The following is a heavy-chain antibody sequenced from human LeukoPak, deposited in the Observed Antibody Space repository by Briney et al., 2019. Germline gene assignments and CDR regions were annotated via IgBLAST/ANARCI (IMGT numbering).Heavy chain of an antibody. CDR2: IYSGGST. Sequence: QPGGSLRLSCAASGFTVSSNYMSWVRQAPGKGLEWVSVIYSGGSTYYADSVKGRFTISRDNSKNTLYLQMNSLRAEDTAVYYCAIGSGGGSGSYYKGFDYWGQGTLVTVSS. CDR1: GFTVSSNY. D-gene: IGHD3-10*01. CDR3: AIGSGGGSGSYYKGFDY. V-gene: IGHV3-66*01. J-gene: IGHJ4*02.